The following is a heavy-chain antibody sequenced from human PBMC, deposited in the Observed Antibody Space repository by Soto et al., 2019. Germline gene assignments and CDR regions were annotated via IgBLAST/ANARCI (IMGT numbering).Heavy chain of an antibody. CDR2: IWYDGSKN. CDR3: ARDASYYSLCRRYYPSRNGMDV. J-gene: IGHJ6*02. CDR1: GFTCSSFG. Sequence: QVQVVESGGGVVQPGRSLRLSCAASGFTCSSFGMHWVRQAPGKGLDWVSLIWYDGSKNSYGDCVKVRFTISRDNSRNKVYLQLSSLRAADTAVHYCARDASYYSLCRRYYPSRNGMDVSGQGTTVTVSS. D-gene: IGHD3-3*01. V-gene: IGHV3-33*01.